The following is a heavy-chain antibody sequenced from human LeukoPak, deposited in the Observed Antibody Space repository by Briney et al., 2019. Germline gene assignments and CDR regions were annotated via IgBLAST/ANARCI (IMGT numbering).Heavy chain of an antibody. CDR3: ARAGIAAADY. D-gene: IGHD6-13*01. V-gene: IGHV3-66*01. Sequence: GGSLRLSCAVSGFTVSSNYMSWVRQAPGKGLEWVSVIYSDRSTYYADSVKGRFTISRDNSKNTLFLQMNSLRAEDTAVYYCARAGIAAADYWGQGTLVTVSS. CDR1: GFTVSSNY. CDR2: IYSDRST. J-gene: IGHJ4*02.